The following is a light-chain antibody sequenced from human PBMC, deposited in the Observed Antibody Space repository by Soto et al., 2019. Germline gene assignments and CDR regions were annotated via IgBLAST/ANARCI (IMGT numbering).Light chain of an antibody. Sequence: EIVLTQSPGTLSLSPGERATLSCRASRSISSTYLAWYQQKPGQAPRLLIYGASSRATGIPDRFSGSGSGTAFTLTIIRLEPEDFAVYYCQQYCGSPPYTFGQGTKLEIK. CDR2: GAS. V-gene: IGKV3-20*01. CDR1: RSISSTY. CDR3: QQYCGSPPYT. J-gene: IGKJ2*01.